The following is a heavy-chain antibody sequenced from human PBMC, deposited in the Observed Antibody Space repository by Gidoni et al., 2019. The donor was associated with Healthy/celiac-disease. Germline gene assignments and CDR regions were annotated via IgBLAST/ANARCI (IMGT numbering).Heavy chain of an antibody. D-gene: IGHD3-22*01. CDR1: GGSFSGYY. CDR2: INHSGST. Sequence: QVQLQQWGAGLLKPSETLSLTCAVYGGSFSGYYWRWIRQPPGKGLEWIGEINHSGSTNYNPSLKSRVTISVDTSKNQFSLKLSSVTAADTAVYYCASVPYYYDSSGYSEGENRFDYWGQGTLVTVSS. J-gene: IGHJ4*02. CDR3: ASVPYYYDSSGYSEGENRFDY. V-gene: IGHV4-34*01.